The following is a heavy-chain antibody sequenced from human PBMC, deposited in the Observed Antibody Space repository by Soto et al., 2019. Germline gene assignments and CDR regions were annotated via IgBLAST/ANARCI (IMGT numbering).Heavy chain of an antibody. CDR1: GFIFNDEW. Sequence: VQLVESGGVLIKPGGSLRLSCATSGFIFNDEWMNWVRQAPGRGLEWVGRIKNKANGGTRDYAAPVKGRFTISRDDSKSTVYLQINNLKGEPTAVYHRTRGTYGAFNIGGQGTLVTVSS. CDR3: TRGTYGAFNI. J-gene: IGHJ3*02. CDR2: IKNKANGGTR. D-gene: IGHD4-17*01. V-gene: IGHV3-15*07.